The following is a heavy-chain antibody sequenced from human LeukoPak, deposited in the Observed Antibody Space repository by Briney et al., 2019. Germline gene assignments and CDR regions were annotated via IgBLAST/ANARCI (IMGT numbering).Heavy chain of an antibody. J-gene: IGHJ6*04. CDR1: GFTFSDYY. CDR3: ARDDRSSPPDYYYGMDV. D-gene: IGHD1-14*01. Sequence: GGSLRLSCAASGFTFSDYYMSWIRQAPGKGLEWVSYISSSSSYTNYADSVKGRFTISRDNAKNSLYLQMNSLRAEDTAVYYCARDDRSSPPDYYYGMDVWGKGTTVTVSS. V-gene: IGHV3-11*06. CDR2: ISSSSSYT.